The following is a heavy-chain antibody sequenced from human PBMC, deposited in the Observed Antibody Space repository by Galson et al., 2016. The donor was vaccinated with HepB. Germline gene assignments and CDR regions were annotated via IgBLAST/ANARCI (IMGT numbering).Heavy chain of an antibody. CDR2: INRSGNK. D-gene: IGHD6-19*01. CDR1: GFTFSSYS. J-gene: IGHJ2*01. V-gene: IGHV4-34*01. CDR3: ARGYFWILAVAGWYFDY. Sequence: LRLPCAASGFTFSSYSMNWVRQVLGKGLEWIGEINRSGNKNYNPSLLSRVDLSVDTSTTQFSLALTSVTAADSCVYYCARGYFWILAVAGWYFDYWGRGTLVTVSP.